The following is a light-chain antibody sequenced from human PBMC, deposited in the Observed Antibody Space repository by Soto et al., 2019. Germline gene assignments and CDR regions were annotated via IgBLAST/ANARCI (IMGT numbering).Light chain of an antibody. V-gene: IGKV3-11*01. CDR1: HSISTY. CDR3: QHRNYSLT. Sequence: ELVLTQSPATLSLSPVQRATLSCRSSHSISTYLAWYQHKPGQTPRLLIYHASNRATGIPARFSGSGSGTDFTLPISSLEPEDFAVYYCQHRNYSLTFGGAPKVDI. CDR2: HAS. J-gene: IGKJ4*01.